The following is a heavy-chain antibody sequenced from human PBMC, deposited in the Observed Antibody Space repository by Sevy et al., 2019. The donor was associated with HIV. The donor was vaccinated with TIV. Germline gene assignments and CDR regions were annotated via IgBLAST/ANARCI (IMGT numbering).Heavy chain of an antibody. V-gene: IGHV3-21*01. CDR1: GFTFSSYS. D-gene: IGHD5-18*01. J-gene: IGHJ6*02. CDR3: ARDTAMVSYGMDV. CDR2: ISSSSSYI. Sequence: GGSLRLSCAASGFTFSSYSMNWVRQAPGKGLEWVSSISSSSSYIYYGDSVKGRFTISRDNAKNSLYLQMNSLRAEDTAVYYCARDTAMVSYGMDVWGQGTTVTVSS.